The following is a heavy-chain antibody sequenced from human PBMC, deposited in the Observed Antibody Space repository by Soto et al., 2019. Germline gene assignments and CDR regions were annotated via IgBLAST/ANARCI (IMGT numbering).Heavy chain of an antibody. CDR1: LDSISSGDYY. Sequence: SETLSLTCTFSLDSISSGDYYWSWIRQPPGKGLEWIGYIYFSGNTYYNPSLKSRITISVDTSKNQFSLNLNSVTAADTAVYYCARLSVDDSASLECWGQGTLVTVSS. CDR2: IYFSGNT. CDR3: ARLSVDDSASLEC. J-gene: IGHJ4*02. V-gene: IGHV4-30-4*01. D-gene: IGHD5-12*01.